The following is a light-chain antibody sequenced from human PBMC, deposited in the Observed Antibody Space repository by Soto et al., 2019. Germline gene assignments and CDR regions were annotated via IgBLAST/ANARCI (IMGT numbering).Light chain of an antibody. CDR3: QQYNNWKT. Sequence: IVLTQSPDTLSLSPGERATLSCLATQSVSSDSLAGYQQKPGQAPRLLIYAAATKATGIPDRFSGSGSGTDFTLTISRLEPEDFAVYYCQQYNNWKTFGQGTKVDIK. J-gene: IGKJ1*01. CDR1: QSVSSDS. CDR2: AAA. V-gene: IGKV3D-20*02.